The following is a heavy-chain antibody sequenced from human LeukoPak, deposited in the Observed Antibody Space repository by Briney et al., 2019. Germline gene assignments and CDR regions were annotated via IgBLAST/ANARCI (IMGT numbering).Heavy chain of an antibody. V-gene: IGHV3-30*04. Sequence: GGSLRLSCAASGLTFSSYAMHWVRQAPGKGLEWVAVTSYDGSNKYYADSVKGRFTISRDNSKNTLYLQMNSLRAEDTAVYYCARERRYIPGFDPWGQGTLVTVSS. CDR3: ARERRYIPGFDP. CDR1: GLTFSSYA. D-gene: IGHD1-14*01. CDR2: TSYDGSNK. J-gene: IGHJ5*02.